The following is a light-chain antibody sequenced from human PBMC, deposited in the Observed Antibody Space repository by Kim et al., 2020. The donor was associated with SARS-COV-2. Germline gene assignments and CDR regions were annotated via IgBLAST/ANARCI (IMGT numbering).Light chain of an antibody. Sequence: YPGERATRSCRASQSVSSNLAWYQQKPGQAPRLLIYGASTRATGIPARFSGSGSGTEFTLTISSLQSEDFAVYYCQQYNNWLGITFGQGTRLEIK. V-gene: IGKV3-15*01. CDR2: GAS. CDR1: QSVSSN. CDR3: QQYNNWLGIT. J-gene: IGKJ5*01.